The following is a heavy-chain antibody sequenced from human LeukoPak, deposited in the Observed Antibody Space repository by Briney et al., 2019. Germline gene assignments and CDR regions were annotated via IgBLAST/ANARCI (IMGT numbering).Heavy chain of an antibody. CDR1: GGSISSGGYY. Sequence: SETLSLTCTVSGGSISSGGYYWSWIRQHPGKGLEWIGYIYYSGSTYYNPSLKSRVTISVDTSKNQFSLKLSSVTAADTAVYYCARGPRDAGDFDYWGQGTLVTVSS. V-gene: IGHV4-31*03. J-gene: IGHJ4*02. D-gene: IGHD3-10*01. CDR2: IYYSGST. CDR3: ARGPRDAGDFDY.